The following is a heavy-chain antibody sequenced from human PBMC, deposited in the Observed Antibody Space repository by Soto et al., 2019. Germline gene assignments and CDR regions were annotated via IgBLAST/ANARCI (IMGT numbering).Heavy chain of an antibody. J-gene: IGHJ3*02. V-gene: IGHV3-23*01. D-gene: IGHD2-15*01. CDR1: GFTFSSYA. CDR2: ISGSGGST. Sequence: PGGSLRLSCAASGFTFSSYAMSRVRQAPGKGLEWVSAISGSGGSTYYADSVKGRFTISRDNSKNTLYLQMNSLRAEDTAVYYCAKETAIVVVVAADDAFDIWGQGTMVTVS. CDR3: AKETAIVVVVAADDAFDI.